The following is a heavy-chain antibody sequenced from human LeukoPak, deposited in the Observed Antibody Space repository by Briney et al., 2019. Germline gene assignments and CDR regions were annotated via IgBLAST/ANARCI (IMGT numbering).Heavy chain of an antibody. D-gene: IGHD2-8*01. J-gene: IGHJ4*02. V-gene: IGHV3-74*01. CDR1: GFTFSSYW. CDR3: ARKGLYCSNNVCFRAAFDY. Sequence: GGSLRLSCAASGFTFSSYWMHWVRQVPGKGPVWVSRISGDESNTAYADSVKGRFTISRDNAKNTLYLQINSLRAEDTAVYFCARKGLYCSNNVCFRAAFDYWGQGSLVTVSS. CDR2: ISGDESNT.